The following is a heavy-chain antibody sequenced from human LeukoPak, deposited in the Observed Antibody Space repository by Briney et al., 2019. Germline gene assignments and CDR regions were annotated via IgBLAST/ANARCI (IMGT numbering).Heavy chain of an antibody. V-gene: IGHV3-23*01. J-gene: IGHJ4*02. D-gene: IGHD6-13*01. CDR2: ISGSGGST. CDR1: GFTFSNYA. CDR3: AKAGRYSSSWYLDY. Sequence: GGSLRLSCAASGFTFSNYALSWVRQAPGKGLEWVSAISGSGGSTYYADSVKGRFTISRDNSKNTLYLQMNSLRAEDTAVYYCAKAGRYSSSWYLDYWGQGTLVTVSS.